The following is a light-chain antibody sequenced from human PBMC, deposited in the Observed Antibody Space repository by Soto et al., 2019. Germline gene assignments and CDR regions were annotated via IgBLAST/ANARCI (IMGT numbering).Light chain of an antibody. CDR3: QQYGSSSWT. Sequence: ELVLTQSPGTLSSSPGERATLSCRASQSVSSSYLAWYRQKPGQAPRLLIYAASSRATGIPDRFSGSGSGTDFTLTISRLEPEGFAVYYCQQYGSSSWTFGQGTKVDIK. CDR1: QSVSSSY. V-gene: IGKV3-20*01. J-gene: IGKJ1*01. CDR2: AAS.